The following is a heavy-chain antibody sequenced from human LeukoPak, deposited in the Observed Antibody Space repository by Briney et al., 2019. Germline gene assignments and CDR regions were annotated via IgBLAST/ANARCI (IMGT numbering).Heavy chain of an antibody. J-gene: IGHJ4*02. Sequence: GASVKVSCKTSGYTFSSYYMHWVRQAPGQGLEWMGTINCGGGRTSYAQRFQGRVTMTRDTSTSTVYMELSSLRSDDTAVYYCAREMEWSQYHVGDYWGQGTLVTVSS. CDR1: GYTFSSYY. D-gene: IGHD2-8*01. V-gene: IGHV1-46*01. CDR3: AREMEWSQYHVGDY. CDR2: INCGGGRT.